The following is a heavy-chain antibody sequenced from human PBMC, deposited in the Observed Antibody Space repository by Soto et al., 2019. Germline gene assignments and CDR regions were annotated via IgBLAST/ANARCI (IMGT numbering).Heavy chain of an antibody. J-gene: IGHJ1*01. CDR1: GYTFTSYG. CDR3: ARGGGVVVAATPGLTIQIQSEYFQH. V-gene: IGHV1-18*01. CDR2: ISAYNGNT. Sequence: QVQLVQSGAEVKKPGASVKVSCKASGYTFTSYGISWVRQAPGQGLEWMGWISAYNGNTNYAQKLQGRVTMTTDTAHALQGRVTMTTDTSTSTAYMELRRLGSDATAVYYCARGGGVVVAATPGLTIQIQSEYFQHWGQGTLVTFSA. D-gene: IGHD2-15*01.